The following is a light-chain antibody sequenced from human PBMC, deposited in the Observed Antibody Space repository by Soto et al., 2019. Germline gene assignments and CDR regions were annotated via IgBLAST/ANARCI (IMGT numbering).Light chain of an antibody. CDR1: NSDVGAFEY. CDR3: SSYAGSNNYV. Sequence: QSALTQPASVSGSPGQSITISCTGTNSDVGAFEYVSWYQQHPGKAPKILIYEVSNRPSGVSNRFSGSKSGNTASLTVSGLQAEDEADYYCSSYAGSNNYVFGTGTKLTVL. CDR2: EVS. J-gene: IGLJ1*01. V-gene: IGLV2-14*01.